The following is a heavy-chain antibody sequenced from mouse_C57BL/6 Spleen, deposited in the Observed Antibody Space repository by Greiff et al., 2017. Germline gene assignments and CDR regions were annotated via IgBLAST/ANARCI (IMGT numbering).Heavy chain of an antibody. CDR3: TADITTIVSTSDIDD. CDR1: GFTITGYY. D-gene: IGHD1-1*01. V-gene: IGHV14-1*01. CDR2: IGPGDSTT. Sequence: VQLQQSGAELVRPWPSVKLSCTASGFTITGYYMHWVTQMPGQGLEWIGRIGPGDSTTEYPPNFPGKATMTADTSSNTAYLQLSSLTPEDTAVYDCTADITTIVSTSDIDDWGKGTTVTVSS. J-gene: IGHJ1*03.